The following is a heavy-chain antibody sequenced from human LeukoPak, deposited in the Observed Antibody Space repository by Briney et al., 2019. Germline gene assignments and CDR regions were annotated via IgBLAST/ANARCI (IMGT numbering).Heavy chain of an antibody. CDR3: ATRGY. Sequence: PSETLSLTCTVSGGSISSDYWQWIRQPPGKGLEWIGYIHNSGSNNYNPSLKSRVTISIDTSKNQFSLKLTSVTAADTAVYYCATRGYWGQGTLVTVSS. V-gene: IGHV4-59*08. CDR2: IHNSGSN. CDR1: GGSISSDY. D-gene: IGHD3-10*01. J-gene: IGHJ4*02.